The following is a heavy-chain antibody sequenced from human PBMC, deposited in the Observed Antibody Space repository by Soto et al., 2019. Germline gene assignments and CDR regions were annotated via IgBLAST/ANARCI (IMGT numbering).Heavy chain of an antibody. D-gene: IGHD3-3*01. Sequence: SETLSLTCAVSGGSISSSNWWSWVRQPPGKGLEWIGEIYHSGSTNYNPSLKSRVTISVDKSKNQFSLKLSSVTAADTAVYYCARERKYYDFWSGYYGMDVWGQGTTVTXSS. CDR3: ARERKYYDFWSGYYGMDV. V-gene: IGHV4-4*02. CDR2: IYHSGST. J-gene: IGHJ6*02. CDR1: GGSISSSNW.